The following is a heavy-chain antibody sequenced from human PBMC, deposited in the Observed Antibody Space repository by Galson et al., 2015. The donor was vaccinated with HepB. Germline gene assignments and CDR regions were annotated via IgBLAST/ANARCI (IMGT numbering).Heavy chain of an antibody. Sequence: SLRLSCAASGFTFNTYGIHWVRQAPGKGLEWVALVASDASVEYYADSVRGRFTVSRDNSKNTMSLQMESLRAEDTALYYCARWSGGDQDGSFDMWGQGTMVTVSS. CDR2: VASDASVE. V-gene: IGHV3-33*05. J-gene: IGHJ3*02. CDR3: ARWSGGDQDGSFDM. D-gene: IGHD2-21*01. CDR1: GFTFNTYG.